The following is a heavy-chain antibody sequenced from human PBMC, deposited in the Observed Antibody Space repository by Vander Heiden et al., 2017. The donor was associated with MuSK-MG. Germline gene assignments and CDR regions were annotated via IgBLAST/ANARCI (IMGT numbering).Heavy chain of an antibody. CDR1: AGSISSSRYY. V-gene: IGHV4-39*07. CDR3: ARDFREYYDFWSGYPYYYYGMDV. CDR2: IYYRGST. D-gene: IGHD3-3*01. J-gene: IGHJ6*02. Sequence: QLQLQESGPGLVKPSETLSLTCTVSAGSISSSRYYWGWIRQPPGKGLEWIGSIYYRGSTYYNPSLKSRVTISVDTSKNQFSLKLSSVTAADTAVYYCARDFREYYDFWSGYPYYYYGMDVWGQGTTVTVSS.